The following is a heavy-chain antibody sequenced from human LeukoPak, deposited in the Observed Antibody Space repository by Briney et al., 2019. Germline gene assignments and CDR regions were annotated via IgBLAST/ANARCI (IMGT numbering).Heavy chain of an antibody. CDR3: VRDAFEVRKYDFWSGYYYYYYGMDV. Sequence: TSQPLSLPCTVSGDPYNRGSYYWSWVWQPAAKGLHRIGRICTNRRTNYNPSLNSGSTVSVDSSKNQFSLMLSSVTAADTAVYYCVRDAFEVRKYDFWSGYYYYYYGMDVWGQGTTVTVSS. CDR2: ICTNRRT. CDR1: GDPYNRGSYY. J-gene: IGHJ6*02. D-gene: IGHD3-3*01. V-gene: IGHV4-61*02.